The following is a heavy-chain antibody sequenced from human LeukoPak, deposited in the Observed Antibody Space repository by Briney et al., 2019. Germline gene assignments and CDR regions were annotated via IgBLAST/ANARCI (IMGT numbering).Heavy chain of an antibody. Sequence: ASVKVSCKASGYTFTSYGVSWVRQAPGQGLEWMGWISAYNGNTNYAQKLQGRVTMTTDTSTSTAYVELRSLRSDDTAVYYCAKGKDSSGYYGMDVWGQGTTVTVSS. D-gene: IGHD6-19*01. CDR1: GYTFTSYG. CDR2: ISAYNGNT. J-gene: IGHJ6*02. CDR3: AKGKDSSGYYGMDV. V-gene: IGHV1-18*01.